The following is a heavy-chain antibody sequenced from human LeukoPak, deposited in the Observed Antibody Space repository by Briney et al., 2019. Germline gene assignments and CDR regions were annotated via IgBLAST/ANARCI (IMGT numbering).Heavy chain of an antibody. D-gene: IGHD2-15*01. CDR3: GKVYCSGGSCYPGTGAFDI. J-gene: IGHJ3*02. Sequence: GGSLRLSCEASGFTFSHYEMNWVRQAPGKGLEWVSYISSSGYTIYYADSVKGRFTISRDNSKNTLYLQMNSLRAEDTAVYYCGKVYCSGGSCYPGTGAFDIWGQGTMVTVSS. CDR2: ISSSGYTI. V-gene: IGHV3-48*03. CDR1: GFTFSHYE.